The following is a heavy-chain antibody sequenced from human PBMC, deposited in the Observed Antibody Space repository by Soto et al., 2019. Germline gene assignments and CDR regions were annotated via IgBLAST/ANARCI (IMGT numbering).Heavy chain of an antibody. CDR2: ISGSSDST. V-gene: IGHV3-23*01. D-gene: IGHD3-3*01. Sequence: GGSLRLSCAASGFTFSTYAMSWVRQAPGKGLEWVSSISGSSDSTYYSDSVKGRFTISRDNSKSTMYLQMNSLRDEDTAVYYCAKVPTITIFGVVIRGYYFDYWGQGTLVTVS. CDR1: GFTFSTYA. J-gene: IGHJ4*02. CDR3: AKVPTITIFGVVIRGYYFDY.